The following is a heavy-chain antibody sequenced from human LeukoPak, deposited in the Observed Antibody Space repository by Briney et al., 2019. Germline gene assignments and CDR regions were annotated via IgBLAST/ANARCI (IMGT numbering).Heavy chain of an antibody. J-gene: IGHJ4*02. D-gene: IGHD5-18*01. Sequence: PGGSLRLSCSASGFTFSSYWMTSVRQPPGKGLGWVANIKEDGSEKYYVGSVKGRLTLSRDNAKISLYLQRNSLRAEDRAVYYCARGQLAFDSWGQGTLVTASS. CDR2: IKEDGSEK. CDR1: GFTFSSYW. V-gene: IGHV3-7*04. CDR3: ARGQLAFDS.